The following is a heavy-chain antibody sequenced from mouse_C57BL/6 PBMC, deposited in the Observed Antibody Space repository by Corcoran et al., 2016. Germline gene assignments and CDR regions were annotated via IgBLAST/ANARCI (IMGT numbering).Heavy chain of an antibody. CDR3: FYDYDVGFAY. CDR1: GYTFTSYW. V-gene: IGHV1-64*01. Sequence: QVQLQQPGAELVKPGASVKLSCKASGYTFTSYWMHWVKQRPGQGLEWIGMIHPNSGSTNYNEKFKSKATLTVDKSSSTAYMQLSSLTSEDSAVYYCFYDYDVGFAYWGQGTLVTVSA. CDR2: IHPNSGST. D-gene: IGHD2-4*01. J-gene: IGHJ3*01.